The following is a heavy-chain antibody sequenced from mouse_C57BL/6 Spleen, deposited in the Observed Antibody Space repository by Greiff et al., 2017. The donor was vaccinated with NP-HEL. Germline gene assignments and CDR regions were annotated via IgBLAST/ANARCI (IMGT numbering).Heavy chain of an antibody. CDR3: ARHEGPHYYGSSPAWFAY. CDR2: FYPGSGSI. Sequence: VQLQESGAELVKPGASVKLSCKASGYTFTEYTIHWVKQRSGQGLEWIGWFYPGSGSIKYNEKFKDKATLTADKSSSTVYMELSRLTSEDSAVYFCARHEGPHYYGSSPAWFAYWGQGTLVTVSA. CDR1: GYTFTEYT. D-gene: IGHD1-1*01. J-gene: IGHJ3*01. V-gene: IGHV1-62-2*01.